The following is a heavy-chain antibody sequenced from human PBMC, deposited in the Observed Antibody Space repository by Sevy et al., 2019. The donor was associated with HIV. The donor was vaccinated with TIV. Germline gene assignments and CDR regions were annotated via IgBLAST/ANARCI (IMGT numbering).Heavy chain of an antibody. CDR2: IISLSNYI. J-gene: IGHJ3*02. CDR1: GFTFNTYT. D-gene: IGHD3-10*01. CDR3: ARPYGSGNWEAFDT. V-gene: IGHV3-21*01. Sequence: GGSLRLSCAASGFTFNTYTMNWVRQAPGKGLEWVSSIISLSNYIYYADSVKGRFTVSRDNDKNSVFLQMNSMRAEDTAIYYCARPYGSGNWEAFDTWGQGTMVTVSS.